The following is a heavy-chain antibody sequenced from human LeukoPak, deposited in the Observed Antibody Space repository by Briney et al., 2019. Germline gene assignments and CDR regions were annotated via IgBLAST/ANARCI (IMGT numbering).Heavy chain of an antibody. CDR1: GFTFSSSA. Sequence: GGSMRLSCAASGFTFSSSAMTWVRQAPGKGLEWVSSIIGGGDSTIYADSVKGRFTISRDNSKNTLYLQMNSLRAEDTAVYYCAKRATSNAFDIWGQGTMVTVSS. CDR2: IIGGGDST. CDR3: AKRATSNAFDI. J-gene: IGHJ3*02. V-gene: IGHV3-23*01.